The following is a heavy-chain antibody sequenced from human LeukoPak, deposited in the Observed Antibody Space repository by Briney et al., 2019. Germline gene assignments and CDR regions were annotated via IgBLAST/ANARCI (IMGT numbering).Heavy chain of an antibody. J-gene: IGHJ4*02. CDR2: IKLDGSEK. D-gene: IGHD3-3*01. CDR3: ARDQYDTWSRRGNFDS. Sequence: GGSLRLSCAASGFIFGKYWMSWVRQAPGKGLEWVANIKLDGSEKNYVDSVKGRFTVSRDNTKNSLYLQMNSLRAEDTAVFYCARDQYDTWSRRGNFDSWGQGTLVIVSS. V-gene: IGHV3-7*03. CDR1: GFIFGKYW.